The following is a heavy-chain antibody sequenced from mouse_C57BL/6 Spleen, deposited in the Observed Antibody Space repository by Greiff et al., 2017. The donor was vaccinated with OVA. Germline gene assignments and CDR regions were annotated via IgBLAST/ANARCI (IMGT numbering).Heavy chain of an antibody. V-gene: IGHV1-26*01. CDR3: ASGAATVVEGGFDY. D-gene: IGHD1-1*01. CDR2: INPNNGGT. J-gene: IGHJ2*01. CDR1: GYTFTDYY. Sequence: EVQLQQSGPELVKPGASVKISCKASGYTFTDYYMNWVKQSPGKSLEWIGDINPNNGGTSYNQKFKGKATLTVDKSSRTAYMELRSLPSEDSAVDYCASGAATVVEGGFDYWGQGTTLTVSS.